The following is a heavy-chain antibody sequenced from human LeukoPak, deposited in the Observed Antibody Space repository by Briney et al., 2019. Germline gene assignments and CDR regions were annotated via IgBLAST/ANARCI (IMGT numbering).Heavy chain of an antibody. CDR1: GFSVSNKY. Sequence: GGSLRLSCAASGFSVSNKYMSWVRQAPGKGLEWVSVIYTGGDTFYADSVRGRFTISRDNSKNAVNLQMDSLRAEDTALYYCAGGQMFTSGGFDDWGQGTLVTVSS. V-gene: IGHV3-53*01. J-gene: IGHJ4*02. CDR2: IYTGGDT. CDR3: AGGQMFTSGGFDD. D-gene: IGHD6-19*01.